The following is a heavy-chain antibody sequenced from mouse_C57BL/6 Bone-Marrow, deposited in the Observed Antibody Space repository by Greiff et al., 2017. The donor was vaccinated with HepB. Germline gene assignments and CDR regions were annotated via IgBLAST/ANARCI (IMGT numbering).Heavy chain of an antibody. CDR2: IRNKANGYTT. CDR3: ARVYGDGGDY. V-gene: IGHV7-3*01. Sequence: EVMLVESGGGLVQPGGSLSLSCAASGFTFTDYYMSWVRQPPGKALEWLGFIRNKANGYTTEYSASVKGRFTISRDNSQSILYLQMNALRAEDSATYYCARVYGDGGDYWGQGTTLTVSS. CDR1: GFTFTDYY. J-gene: IGHJ2*01. D-gene: IGHD2-13*01.